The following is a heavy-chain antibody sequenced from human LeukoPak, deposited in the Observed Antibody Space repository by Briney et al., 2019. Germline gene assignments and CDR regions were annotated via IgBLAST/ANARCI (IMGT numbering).Heavy chain of an antibody. V-gene: IGHV4-39*01. CDR2: IKYSGNT. Sequence: SETLSLTCTVSGGSISSSSYYWGWIRQPPGKGLEWIGSIKYSGNTFYNPSLKSRVTISVDTSKNQFSLNLSSVTAADTAVYYCARRPQSYIDVWGKGTTVTVSS. CDR1: GGSISSSSYY. CDR3: ARRPQSYIDV. J-gene: IGHJ6*03.